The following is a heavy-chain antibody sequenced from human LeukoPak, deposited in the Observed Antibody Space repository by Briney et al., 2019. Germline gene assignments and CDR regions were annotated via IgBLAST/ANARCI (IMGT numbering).Heavy chain of an antibody. J-gene: IGHJ6*02. CDR1: GFTFGDFA. Sequence: GGSLRLSCTASGFTFGDFALSWVRQAPGKGLEWVGFIRSKVFGGTTEYAASVKGRFTISRDDSKSIAYLQMNTLKTEDTGVYYCTRDLVAATGDTFYYYAMDVWGQGTTVTVSS. V-gene: IGHV3-49*04. CDR3: TRDLVAATGDTFYYYAMDV. D-gene: IGHD6-25*01. CDR2: IRSKVFGGTT.